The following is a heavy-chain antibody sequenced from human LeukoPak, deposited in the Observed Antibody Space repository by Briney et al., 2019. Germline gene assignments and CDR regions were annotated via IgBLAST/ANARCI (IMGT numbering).Heavy chain of an antibody. J-gene: IGHJ4*02. Sequence: GGSLRLSCAASGVMFPSYWMTWVRQAPGKGLEWVAVISYDGSNKYYADSVKGRFTISRDNSKNTMYLQMNSLRAEDTAVYYCARDKGHGSGSYYKGLTFDYWGQGTLVTVSS. CDR3: ARDKGHGSGSYYKGLTFDY. CDR2: ISYDGSNK. CDR1: GVMFPSYW. V-gene: IGHV3-30-3*01. D-gene: IGHD3-10*01.